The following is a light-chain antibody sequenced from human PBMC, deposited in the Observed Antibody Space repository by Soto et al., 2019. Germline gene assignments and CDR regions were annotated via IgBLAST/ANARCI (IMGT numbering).Light chain of an antibody. CDR2: GAS. CDR1: QSVSSSY. Sequence: EIVLTQSPGTLSLSPGERATLSCRASQSVSSSYLAWYQQKPGQAPRLLIYGASSRATGIPDRFSGSGSGTDFTLTISRLAREDFAVYYWQQYGSSPRTFGQGTKVEIK. V-gene: IGKV3-20*01. J-gene: IGKJ1*01. CDR3: QQYGSSPRT.